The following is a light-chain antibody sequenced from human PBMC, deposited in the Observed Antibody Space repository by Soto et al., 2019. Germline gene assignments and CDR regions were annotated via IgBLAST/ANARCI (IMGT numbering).Light chain of an antibody. CDR3: SSYTTTSTL. V-gene: IGLV2-14*01. CDR2: DVS. Sequence: QSVLTQPASVSGSPGQSITISCTGTSSDVGGYNSVSWYQQHPGKAPKLMIHDVSNRPSGVSNRFSGSKSGNTASLTISGLQAEDEADYYCSSYTTTSTLFGGGTKVTVL. CDR1: SSDVGGYNS. J-gene: IGLJ2*01.